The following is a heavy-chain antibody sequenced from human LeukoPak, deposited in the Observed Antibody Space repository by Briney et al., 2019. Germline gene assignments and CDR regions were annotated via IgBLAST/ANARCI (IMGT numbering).Heavy chain of an antibody. CDR2: INPNSGGT. V-gene: IGHV1-2*02. D-gene: IGHD5-18*01. CDR1: GGTFSSYT. J-gene: IGHJ4*02. Sequence: ASVKVSCKASGGTFSSYTISWVRQAPGQGLEWMGWINPNSGGTNYAQKFQGRVTMTRDTSISTAYMELSRLRSDDTAVYYCARGLYSYGHFDYWGQGTLVTVSS. CDR3: ARGLYSYGHFDY.